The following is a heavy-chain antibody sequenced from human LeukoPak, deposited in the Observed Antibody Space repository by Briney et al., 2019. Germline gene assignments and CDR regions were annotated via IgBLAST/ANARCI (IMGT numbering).Heavy chain of an antibody. Sequence: SETLSLTCAVYGGSFSGYYWSWIRQPPGKGLEWIGEINHSGSTNYNPSLKSRVTISVDTSKNQFSLKLSSVTAADTAVYYCARDRGTMIVVENFDYWGQGTLVTVSS. CDR1: GGSFSGYY. D-gene: IGHD3-22*01. CDR2: INHSGST. V-gene: IGHV4-34*01. J-gene: IGHJ4*02. CDR3: ARDRGTMIVVENFDY.